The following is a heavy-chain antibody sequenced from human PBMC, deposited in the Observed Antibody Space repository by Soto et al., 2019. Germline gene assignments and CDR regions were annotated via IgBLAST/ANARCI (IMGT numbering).Heavy chain of an antibody. Sequence: GASLKVSCKASGYTFTSYAMHWVRQAPGQRLEWMGWINAGNGNTKYSQKFQGRVTITRDTSASTAYMELSSLRSEDTAVYYCARAPESHYDFWSGYSDNWFDPWGQGTLVTVSS. CDR2: INAGNGNT. D-gene: IGHD3-3*01. J-gene: IGHJ5*02. CDR3: ARAPESHYDFWSGYSDNWFDP. CDR1: GYTFTSYA. V-gene: IGHV1-3*01.